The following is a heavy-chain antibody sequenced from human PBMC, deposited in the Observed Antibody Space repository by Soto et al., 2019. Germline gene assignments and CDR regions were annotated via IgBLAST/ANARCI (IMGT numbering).Heavy chain of an antibody. CDR1: GYTFTSYA. V-gene: IGHV1-3*01. D-gene: IGHD3-16*01. J-gene: IGHJ5*02. Sequence: ASVKVSCKASGYTFTSYAMHWVRQAPGQRLEWMGWINVGNGNTKYSQNFQGRVTINQDTSASTAYMELSSLTSEDTAVYYCAGERGAGGFGCPAPGGRKTLVPVSS. CDR2: INVGNGNT. CDR3: AGERGAGGFGCPAP.